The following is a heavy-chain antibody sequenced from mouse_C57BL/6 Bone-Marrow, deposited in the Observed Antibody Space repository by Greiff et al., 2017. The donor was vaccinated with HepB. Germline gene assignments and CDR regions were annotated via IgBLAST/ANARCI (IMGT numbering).Heavy chain of an antibody. CDR1: GFTFSSYG. Sequence: EVKLMESGGDLVKPGGSLKLSCAASGFTFSSYGMSWVRQTPDKRLEWVATISSGGSYTYYPDSVKGRFTISRDNAKNTLYLQMSSLKSEDTAMYYCARHGSLFPWFAYWGQGTLVTVSA. V-gene: IGHV5-6*01. D-gene: IGHD6-2*01. CDR3: ARHGSLFPWFAY. J-gene: IGHJ3*01. CDR2: ISSGGSYT.